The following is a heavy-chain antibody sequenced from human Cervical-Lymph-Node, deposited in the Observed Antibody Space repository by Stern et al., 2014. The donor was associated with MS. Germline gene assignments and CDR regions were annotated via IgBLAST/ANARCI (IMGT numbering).Heavy chain of an antibody. CDR2: IYYSGST. Sequence: QVQLQESGPGLVKPSETLSLTCTVSGGSISSYYWSWIRQPPGKGLEWIGYIYYSGSTNYNPSLKSRVTISVDTSKNQFSLKLSSVTAADTAVYYCARGYYDFWSGYSGTYYYYGMDVWGQGTTVTVSS. D-gene: IGHD3-3*01. J-gene: IGHJ6*02. CDR3: ARGYYDFWSGYSGTYYYYGMDV. V-gene: IGHV4-59*01. CDR1: GGSISSYY.